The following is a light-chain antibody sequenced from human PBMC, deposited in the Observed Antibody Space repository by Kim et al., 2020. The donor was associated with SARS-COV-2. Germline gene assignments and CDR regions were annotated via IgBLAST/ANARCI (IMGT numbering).Light chain of an antibody. CDR1: SSNIGSNY. CDR2: SNN. V-gene: IGLV1-47*02. CDR3: AAWDDSLSGYV. Sequence: QSVLTQPPSASGTPGQRVTISCSGSSSNIGSNYEYWYQQLPGTAPKLLIYSNNQRPSGVPDRFSGSKSGTSASLAISGLRSEDEADYYCAAWDDSLSGYVFGTGTKVTVL. J-gene: IGLJ1*01.